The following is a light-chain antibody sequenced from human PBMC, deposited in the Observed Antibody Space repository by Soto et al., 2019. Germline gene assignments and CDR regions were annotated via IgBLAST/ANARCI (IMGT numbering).Light chain of an antibody. CDR2: GAS. CDR1: QSVNTN. J-gene: IGKJ2*01. Sequence: EIVMTQSPATLSVSPGESATLSCRASQSVNTNLAWYQQKPGRAPRLLIHGASTRATGIPARFSGSGSGTEFTLNISSLQYEDFAVYYCQQYNTWPPHTFGQGTKLEIK. V-gene: IGKV3-15*01. CDR3: QQYNTWPPHT.